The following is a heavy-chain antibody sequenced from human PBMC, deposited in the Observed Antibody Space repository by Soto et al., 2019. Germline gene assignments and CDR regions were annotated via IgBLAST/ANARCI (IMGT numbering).Heavy chain of an antibody. CDR3: ARVEGRFYYGMDV. J-gene: IGHJ6*02. V-gene: IGHV4-4*02. CDR2: IYHSGST. CDR1: GGSISSSNC. Sequence: SETLSLTCAVSGGSISSSNCWSWVRQPPGKGLEWIGEIYHSGSTNYNPSLKSRVTISVDKSKNQFSLKLSSVTAADTAVYYCARVEGRFYYGMDVWGQGTTVTV.